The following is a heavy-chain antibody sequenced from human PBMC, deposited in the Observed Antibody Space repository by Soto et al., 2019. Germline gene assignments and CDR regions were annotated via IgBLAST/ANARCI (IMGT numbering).Heavy chain of an antibody. CDR2: IIPILGIA. D-gene: IGHD3-10*01. CDR1: GGTFSSYT. CDR3: ARGITIVRGAPAWFDP. V-gene: IGHV1-69*02. J-gene: IGHJ5*02. Sequence: QVQLVQSGAEVKKPGSSVKVSCKASGGTFSSYTISWVRQAPGQGLEWMGRIIPILGIANYAQKFKGRVTITADKSTSTAYMELSSLRSEDTAVYYCARGITIVRGAPAWFDPWGQGTLVTVSS.